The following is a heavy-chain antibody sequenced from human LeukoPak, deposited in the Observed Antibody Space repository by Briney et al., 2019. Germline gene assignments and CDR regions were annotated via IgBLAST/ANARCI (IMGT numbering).Heavy chain of an antibody. D-gene: IGHD1-26*01. J-gene: IGHJ4*02. V-gene: IGHV3-33*01. CDR3: ARAPYSGSFRYFDY. Sequence: PGGSLRLSCAASGFTFSSYGMHWVRQAPGKGLEWVAVIWYDGSNKYCADSVKGRFTISRDNSKNTLYLQMNSLRAEDTAVYYCARAPYSGSFRYFDYWGQGTLVTVSS. CDR2: IWYDGSNK. CDR1: GFTFSSYG.